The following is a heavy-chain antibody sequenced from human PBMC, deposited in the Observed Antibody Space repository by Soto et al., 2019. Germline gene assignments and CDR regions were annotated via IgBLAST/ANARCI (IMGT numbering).Heavy chain of an antibody. CDR3: ASATSIAVAGKET. J-gene: IGHJ4*02. CDR1: GDTVTKYG. D-gene: IGHD6-19*01. Sequence: QVQLVQSGGEVKKPGASVKVSCKASGDTVTKYGISWVRQAPGQGLEWLGWISFYNGHTNYALKFQDRITFTTDTSTSTDSMELRSLTSDDTAVYYCASATSIAVAGKETWGQGTLVTVSS. CDR2: ISFYNGHT. V-gene: IGHV1-18*01.